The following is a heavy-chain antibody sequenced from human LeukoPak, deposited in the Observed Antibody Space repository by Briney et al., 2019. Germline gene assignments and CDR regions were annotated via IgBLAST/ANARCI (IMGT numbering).Heavy chain of an antibody. Sequence: GGSLRLSCAASGFIFSDYSFNWVRQAPGKGLEWVSSISSGRSYIYYADSVKGRFTISRDNAKKSVFLQMNSLRAEDTAVYYCARDRVLGVGNWFDPWGQGTLVTVSS. D-gene: IGHD3-3*01. CDR1: GFIFSDYS. J-gene: IGHJ5*02. CDR3: ARDRVLGVGNWFDP. V-gene: IGHV3-21*01. CDR2: ISSGRSYI.